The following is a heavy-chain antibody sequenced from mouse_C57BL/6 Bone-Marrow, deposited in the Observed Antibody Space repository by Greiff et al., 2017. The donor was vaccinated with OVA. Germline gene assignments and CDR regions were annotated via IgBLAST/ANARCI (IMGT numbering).Heavy chain of an antibody. V-gene: IGHV2-4*01. J-gene: IGHJ4*01. CDR1: GFSLTSYG. CDR3: AKKGEFLYAMDY. Sequence: QVQLKESGPGLVQPSQSLSITCTVSGFSLTSYGVHWVRQPPGKGLEWLGVIWSGGSTDYNAAFISRLSISKDNSKSQVFFKMNSLQADDTAIYYCAKKGEFLYAMDYWGQGTSVTVSS. CDR2: IWSGGST.